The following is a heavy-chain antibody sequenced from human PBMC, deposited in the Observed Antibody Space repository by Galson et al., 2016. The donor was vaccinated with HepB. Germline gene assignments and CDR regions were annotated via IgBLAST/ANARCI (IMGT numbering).Heavy chain of an antibody. CDR3: ARIARGNGQGAVREVPFDP. V-gene: IGHV4-39*01. CDR1: GGSISSSSYY. Sequence: SETLSLTCTVSGGSISSSSYYWGWIRQPPGKGLEWIGSIYYSGSTYYNPSLKSRVTISVDTSKNQFSLKLSSVTAADTAVYCCARIARGNGQGAVREVPFDPWGQGTLGTVSS. J-gene: IGHJ5*02. CDR2: IYYSGST. D-gene: IGHD3-10*01.